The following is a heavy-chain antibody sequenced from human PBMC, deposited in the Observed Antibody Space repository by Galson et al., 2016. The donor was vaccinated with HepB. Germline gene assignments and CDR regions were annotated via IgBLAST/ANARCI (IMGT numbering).Heavy chain of an antibody. Sequence: SLRLSCAASGFSVTGSYMTWVRQAPGKGLDWVSVIYSGDSSYYADSVKGRFTISRDHSKNKLFLEMNSLRAEDTAVYYCATMGAALIRSGSVSFDIWGQGTVVSVSA. CDR1: GFSVTGSY. V-gene: IGHV3-53*01. D-gene: IGHD1-26*01. J-gene: IGHJ3*02. CDR2: IYSGDSS. CDR3: ATMGAALIRSGSVSFDI.